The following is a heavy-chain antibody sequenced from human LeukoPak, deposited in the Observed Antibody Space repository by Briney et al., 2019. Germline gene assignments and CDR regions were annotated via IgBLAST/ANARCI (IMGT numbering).Heavy chain of an antibody. D-gene: IGHD2-15*01. CDR1: GFTFSSYW. V-gene: IGHV3-7*01. J-gene: IGHJ5*02. CDR3: ARGRVYCSGGSCYRWFDP. Sequence: GGSLRLSCAASGFTFSSYWMSWVRQAPGKGLEWVANIKQDGSEKYYVDSVKGRFTISKDNAKNSLYLQMNSLRAEDTAVYYCARGRVYCSGGSCYRWFDPWGQGTLVTVSS. CDR2: IKQDGSEK.